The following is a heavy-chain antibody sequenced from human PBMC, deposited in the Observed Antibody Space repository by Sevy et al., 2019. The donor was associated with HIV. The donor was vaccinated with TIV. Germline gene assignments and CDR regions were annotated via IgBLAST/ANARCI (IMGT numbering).Heavy chain of an antibody. CDR2: ISYDGNNR. CDR3: AKEDYGGNLPNYFAS. V-gene: IGHV3-30*18. Sequence: GGSLRLSCAASGFTFSDHGMHWVHQPPGKGLDWVAAISYDGNNRYYADSVKGRFTISRDNSKNTLYLQMDSVRPEDTAVYYCAKEDYGGNLPNYFASWGQGTRVTVSS. D-gene: IGHD4-17*01. J-gene: IGHJ4*02. CDR1: GFTFSDHG.